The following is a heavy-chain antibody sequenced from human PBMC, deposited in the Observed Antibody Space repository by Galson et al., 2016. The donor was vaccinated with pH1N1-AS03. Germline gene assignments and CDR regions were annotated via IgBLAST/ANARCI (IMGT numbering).Heavy chain of an antibody. CDR2: IGHAGTTK. J-gene: IGHJ4*02. CDR1: GLAFSNYG. CDR3: AKDWNHTIDY. V-gene: IGHV3-30*02. Sequence: SLRLSCAASGLAFSNYGMHCVRQAPGKGPEWVAFIGHAGTTKLHEDSVKGRIAISRDNSQNTLYLQLNSLRAEDTAVYYSAKDWNHTIDYWGQGTLVTVSS. D-gene: IGHD1-1*01.